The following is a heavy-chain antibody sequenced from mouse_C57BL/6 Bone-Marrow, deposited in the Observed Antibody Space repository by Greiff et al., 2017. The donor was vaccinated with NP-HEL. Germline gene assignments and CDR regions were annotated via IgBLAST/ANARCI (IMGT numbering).Heavy chain of an antibody. CDR3: ARLYYGNRFDY. V-gene: IGHV5-6*01. CDR1: GFTFSSYG. J-gene: IGHJ2*01. Sequence: EVQRVESGGDLVKPGGSLKLSCAASGFTFSSYGMSWVRQTPDKRLEWVATISSGGSYTYYPDSVKGRFTISRDNAKNTLYLQMSSLKSEDTAMYYCARLYYGNRFDYWGQGTTLTVSS. D-gene: IGHD2-1*01. CDR2: ISSGGSYT.